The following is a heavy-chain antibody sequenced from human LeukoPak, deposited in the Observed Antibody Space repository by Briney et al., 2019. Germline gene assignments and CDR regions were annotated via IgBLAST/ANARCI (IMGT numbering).Heavy chain of an antibody. Sequence: PSETLSLTCTVSAGSISSGEYYWSWIRQPPGKGLEWIGYIYYSGRTYYNPSLKSRLAITVDTSKNQFSLTLNSVTAADTAVYYCARYYDFLSYMDVWGKGTTVTVSS. CDR1: AGSISSGEYY. CDR2: IYYSGRT. CDR3: ARYYDFLSYMDV. J-gene: IGHJ6*03. V-gene: IGHV4-30-4*08. D-gene: IGHD3-3*01.